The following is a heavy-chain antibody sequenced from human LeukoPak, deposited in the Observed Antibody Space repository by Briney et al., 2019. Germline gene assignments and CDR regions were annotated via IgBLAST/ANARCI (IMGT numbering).Heavy chain of an antibody. V-gene: IGHV4-34*01. CDR2: INHSGST. CDR3: AREKIVVVPAAIRSFDY. Sequence: SETLSLTCAVYGGSFSGCYWSWIRQHPGKGLEWIGEINHSGSTNYNPSLKSRVTISVDTSKNQFSLKLSSVTAADTAVYYCAREKIVVVPAAIRSFDYWGQGTLVTASS. D-gene: IGHD2-2*01. CDR1: GGSFSGCY. J-gene: IGHJ4*02.